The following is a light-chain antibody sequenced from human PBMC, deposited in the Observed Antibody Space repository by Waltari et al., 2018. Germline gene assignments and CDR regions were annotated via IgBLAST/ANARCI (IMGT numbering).Light chain of an antibody. CDR2: GAS. Sequence: AIQVTQSPPSLSASGGDRVTITWRASQDLDNWLAWYQQKPGKAPNLLIYGASVLESGVPSRFSGSGSGTDFTLTISSLQPEDFATYYCQQLHSYPRAFGGGTKVESK. CDR1: QDLDNW. J-gene: IGKJ4*01. CDR3: QQLHSYPRA. V-gene: IGKV1-13*02.